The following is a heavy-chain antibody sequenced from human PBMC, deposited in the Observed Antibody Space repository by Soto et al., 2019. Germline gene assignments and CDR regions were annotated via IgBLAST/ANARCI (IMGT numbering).Heavy chain of an antibody. CDR2: IYHSGTT. Sequence: SETLSLTCTVSGYSISNGYYWGWIRQSPEKGLEWIGTIYHSGTTYYNPSLKSRVIMSIDTSKNQFSLNLNSVTAADTAVYYCVRDGYCYGSEVAKWGQGTLVTVSA. CDR1: GYSISNGYY. J-gene: IGHJ4*02. D-gene: IGHD5-18*01. CDR3: VRDGYCYGSEVAK. V-gene: IGHV4-38-2*02.